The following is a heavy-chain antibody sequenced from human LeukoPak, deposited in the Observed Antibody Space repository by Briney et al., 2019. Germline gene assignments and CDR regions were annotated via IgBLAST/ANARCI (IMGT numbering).Heavy chain of an antibody. D-gene: IGHD4-17*01. Sequence: PGGSLRLSCAASGFTVSRNYMMWVRQAPGKGLEWVSVISNDAKTNYADSVKGRFTISKDNSKNTVYLQMNSLRAEDTAVYYCAKDGKSYGDYSIDYWGQGTLVTVSS. CDR2: ISNDAKT. CDR1: GFTVSRNY. J-gene: IGHJ4*02. CDR3: AKDGKSYGDYSIDY. V-gene: IGHV3-66*01.